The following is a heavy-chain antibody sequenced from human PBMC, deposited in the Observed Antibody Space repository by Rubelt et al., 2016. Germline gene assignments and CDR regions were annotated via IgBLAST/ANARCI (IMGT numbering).Heavy chain of an antibody. CDR1: GFTFNNYA. CDR3: ALGTTVVTLDY. J-gene: IGHJ4*02. Sequence: AQPGGSLRLSCAASGFTFNNYALTWVRQAPGKGLEWVSSLSGSGADIYYADSVKGRFTISRDNSKNTLYLQMKSLRAADTAVYYCALGTTVVTLDYWGQGTLVTVSS. D-gene: IGHD4-23*01. V-gene: IGHV3-23*01. CDR2: LSGSGADI.